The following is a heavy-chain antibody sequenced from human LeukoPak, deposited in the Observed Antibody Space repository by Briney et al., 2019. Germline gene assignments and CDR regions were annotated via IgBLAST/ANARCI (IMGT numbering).Heavy chain of an antibody. D-gene: IGHD3-22*01. CDR2: ISGSGGST. J-gene: IGHJ3*02. Sequence: PGGSLRLSCAASGFTFSSYAMSWVRQAPGKGLEWVSAISGSGGSTYYADSVKGRFTISRDNSKNTLYLQMNSLRAEDTAVYYCAKDLGYYYDSSGYYLDAFDIWGQGTMVTVSS. CDR3: AKDLGYYYDSSGYYLDAFDI. CDR1: GFTFSSYA. V-gene: IGHV3-23*01.